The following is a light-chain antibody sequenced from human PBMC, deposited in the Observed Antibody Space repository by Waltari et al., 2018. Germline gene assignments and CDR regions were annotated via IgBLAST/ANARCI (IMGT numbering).Light chain of an antibody. V-gene: IGLV2-14*03. Sequence: QSALSQPASVSGSPGQSITISCTGASSDVGGHDYVSWYQQHPGKAPKLIIRDVNNRPSGVSTRFSGSKSGNTASLTISGLQAEDEADYYCSSYSTSSSLILFGEGTKVTVL. CDR3: SSYSTSSSLIL. CDR2: DVN. J-gene: IGLJ2*01. CDR1: SSDVGGHDY.